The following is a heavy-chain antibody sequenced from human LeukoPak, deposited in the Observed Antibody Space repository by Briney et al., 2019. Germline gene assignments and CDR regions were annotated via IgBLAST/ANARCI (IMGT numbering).Heavy chain of an antibody. D-gene: IGHD4-17*01. J-gene: IGHJ6*02. CDR2: ISAYNGNT. V-gene: IGHV1-18*01. CDR3: ARENGDPNYYYYGMDV. CDR1: GYSFTSFG. Sequence: ASVKVSCKASGYSFTSFGISWVRQAPGQGLEWMGWISAYNGNTKYAQKFQGRVTMTTDTSTSTAYMELRSLRSDDTAVYYCARENGDPNYYYYGMDVWGQGTTVTVSS.